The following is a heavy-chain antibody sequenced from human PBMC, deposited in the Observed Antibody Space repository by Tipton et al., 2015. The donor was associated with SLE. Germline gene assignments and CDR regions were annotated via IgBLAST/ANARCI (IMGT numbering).Heavy chain of an antibody. Sequence: TLSLTCTVYGESLSGHYWVWIRQPPGKGLEWIGDINHSGRIDYNPSLMSRVTISEATSKNQFSLTLTSVTAADTGVYYCARGVAIYWITYYDYYMDVWGQGTTVTVSS. CDR2: INHSGRI. D-gene: IGHD2-2*03. CDR1: GESLSGHY. V-gene: IGHV4-34*01. J-gene: IGHJ6*03. CDR3: ARGVAIYWITYYDYYMDV.